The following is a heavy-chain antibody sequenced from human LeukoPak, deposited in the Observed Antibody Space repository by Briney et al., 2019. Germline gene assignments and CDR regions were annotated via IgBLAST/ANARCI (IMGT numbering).Heavy chain of an antibody. D-gene: IGHD5-12*01. CDR1: GYTLTELS. CDR2: INPNSGGT. J-gene: IGHJ4*02. Sequence: ASVKVSCKVSGYTLTELSMHWVRQAPGQGLEWMGWINPNSGGTNYAQKFQGRVAMTRDTSISTAYMELSRLRSDDTAVYYCARDLDSSGYEGYFDYWGQGTLVTVSS. CDR3: ARDLDSSGYEGYFDY. V-gene: IGHV1-2*02.